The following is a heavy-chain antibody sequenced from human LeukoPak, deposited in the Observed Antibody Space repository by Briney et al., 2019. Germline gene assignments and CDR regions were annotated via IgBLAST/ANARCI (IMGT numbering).Heavy chain of an antibody. CDR3: ARVWAAGDAFDI. V-gene: IGHV4-59*01. Sequence: SETLSLTCTVSGGSISSYYWSWIRQPPGKALDWVGYIYYSGTTKYNPSLKSRVTISVDTSKNQFSLRLNSVTAADTAVYYCARVWAAGDAFDIWGQGTVVTVSS. CDR2: IYYSGTT. D-gene: IGHD6-25*01. CDR1: GGSISSYY. J-gene: IGHJ3*02.